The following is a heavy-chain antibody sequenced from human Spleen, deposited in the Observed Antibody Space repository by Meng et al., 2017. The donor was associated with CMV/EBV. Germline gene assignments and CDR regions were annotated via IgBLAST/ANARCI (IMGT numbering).Heavy chain of an antibody. V-gene: IGHV4-38-2*02. J-gene: IGHJ4*02. D-gene: IGHD2/OR15-2a*01. Sequence: SETLSLTCTVSGYSISSGYCWGWIRQPPGKGLEWIGSLYHSGNTYYNPSLKSRVTISVDTSENQISLKLRSVTAADTAVYYCVLNLQVQTLFDYWGQGTLVTVSS. CDR2: LYHSGNT. CDR1: GYSISSGYC. CDR3: VLNLQVQTLFDY.